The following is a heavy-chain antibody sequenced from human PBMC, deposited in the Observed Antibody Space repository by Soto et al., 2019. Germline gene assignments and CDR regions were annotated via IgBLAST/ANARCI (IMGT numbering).Heavy chain of an antibody. CDR3: GRVMGGAAFSYYSTLFEV. CDR1: GFTFGTYS. J-gene: IGHJ6*02. V-gene: IGHV3-21*01. CDR2: IGTTSPYI. Sequence: GGSLRLSCAASGFTFGTYSMNWVRQVPGKGLEWVSSIGTTSPYINYADSVRGRFTISRDNAKNSLYLQMNNLRAEDTAVYYCGRVMGGAAFSYYSTLFEVWGQGTTVTVSS. D-gene: IGHD2-21*01.